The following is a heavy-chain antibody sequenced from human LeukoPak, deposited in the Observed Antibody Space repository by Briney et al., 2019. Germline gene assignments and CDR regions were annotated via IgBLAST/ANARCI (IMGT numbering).Heavy chain of an antibody. Sequence: SETLSLTYTVSGGSISSSSYYWGWLRQPPGKGLEWIGSIYYSGSTYYNPSLKSRVTISVDTSKNQFSLKLSSVTAADTAVYYCAALLVGATRGNWFDPWGQGTLVTVSS. D-gene: IGHD1-26*01. J-gene: IGHJ5*02. CDR2: IYYSGST. CDR3: AALLVGATRGNWFDP. CDR1: GGSISSSSYY. V-gene: IGHV4-39*01.